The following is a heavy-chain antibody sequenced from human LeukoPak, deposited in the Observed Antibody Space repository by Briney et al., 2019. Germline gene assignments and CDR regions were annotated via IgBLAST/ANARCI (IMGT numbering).Heavy chain of an antibody. CDR2: ISWNSGSI. CDR1: GFTFDDYA. D-gene: IGHD6-6*01. CDR3: ARAEYSSSSWFDY. J-gene: IGHJ4*02. Sequence: PGGSLRLSCAASGFTFDDYAMHWVRQAPGKGLEWVSGISWNSGSIGYADSVRGRFTISRDNAKNSLYLQMNSLRAEDTAVYYCARAEYSSSSWFDYWGQGTLVTVSS. V-gene: IGHV3-9*01.